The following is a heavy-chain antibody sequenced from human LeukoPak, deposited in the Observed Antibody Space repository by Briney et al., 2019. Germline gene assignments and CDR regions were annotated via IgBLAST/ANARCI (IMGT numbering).Heavy chain of an antibody. CDR1: GFTFNDYA. V-gene: IGHV3-11*04. CDR3: ARVMEYYYYYMDV. Sequence: PGGSLRLSCAASGFTFNDYAMSWVRQAPGKGLEWVSYISNSGSIIYYADSVKGRFTISRDNAKNSLYLQMNSLRAEDTAVYYCARVMEYYYYYMDVWGKGTTVTISS. CDR2: ISNSGSII. D-gene: IGHD3-10*01. J-gene: IGHJ6*03.